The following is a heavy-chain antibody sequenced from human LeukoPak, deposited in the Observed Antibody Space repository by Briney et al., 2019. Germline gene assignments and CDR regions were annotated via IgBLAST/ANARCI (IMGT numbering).Heavy chain of an antibody. Sequence: ASVKVSCKASGYTFTSYAMHWVRQAPGQRLEWMGWINAGNGNTKYSQKFQGRVTITRDTSASTAYMELSSLRSEDTAVYYCARGGHCSGGSCYSKDYYYYGMDVWGQGTTVTVSS. CDR1: GYTFTSYA. CDR2: INAGNGNT. V-gene: IGHV1-3*01. J-gene: IGHJ6*02. D-gene: IGHD2-15*01. CDR3: ARGGHCSGGSCYSKDYYYYGMDV.